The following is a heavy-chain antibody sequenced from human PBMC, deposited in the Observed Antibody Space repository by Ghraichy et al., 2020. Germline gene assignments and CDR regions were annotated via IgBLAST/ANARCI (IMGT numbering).Heavy chain of an antibody. CDR3: ARVGQLRYFDLDY. V-gene: IGHV4-59*01. J-gene: IGHJ4*02. CDR1: GGSISSYY. CDR2: IYYSGST. D-gene: IGHD3-9*01. Sequence: SETLSLTCTVSGGSISSYYWSWIRQPPGKGLEWIGYIYYSGSTNYNPSLKSRVTISVDTSKNQFSLKLSSVTAADTAVYYCARVGQLRYFDLDYWGQGTLVTVSS.